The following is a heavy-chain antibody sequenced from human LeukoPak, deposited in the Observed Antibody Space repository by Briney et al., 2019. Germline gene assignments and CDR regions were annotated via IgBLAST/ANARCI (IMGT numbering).Heavy chain of an antibody. CDR2: INPSGGYT. V-gene: IGHV1-46*01. CDR1: GYTFINYY. CDR3: ARYSGSYLFDY. D-gene: IGHD1-26*01. J-gene: IGHJ4*02. Sequence: GASVKVSCKASGYTFINYYIHWLRQAPGQGLEWLGLINPSGGYTSHAQKFQGRVTLTRDASTNTVSMDLSSLRSDDTAMYYCARYSGSYLFDYWGQGTLVTVSS.